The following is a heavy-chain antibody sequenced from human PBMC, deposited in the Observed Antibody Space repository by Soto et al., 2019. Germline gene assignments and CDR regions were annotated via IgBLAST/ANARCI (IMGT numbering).Heavy chain of an antibody. CDR2: IWYDGSNK. CDR1: GFTFSSYG. V-gene: IGHV3-33*01. CDR3: ARGSYYSNHFDY. D-gene: IGHD4-4*01. J-gene: IGHJ4*02. Sequence: SLRLSCAASGFTFSSYGMHWVRQAPGKGLEWVAVIWYDGSNKYYADSVKGRFTISRDNSKNTLYLQMNSLRAEDTAVYYCARGSYYSNHFDYWGQGTLVTVSS.